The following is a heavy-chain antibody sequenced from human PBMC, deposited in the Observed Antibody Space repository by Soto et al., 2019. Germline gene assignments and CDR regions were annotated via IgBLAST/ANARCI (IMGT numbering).Heavy chain of an antibody. CDR3: AFSYYYESRAYAFDI. V-gene: IGHV1-2*02. CDR1: GYTVTGYY. CDR2: INPNSGGT. Sequence: ASVKVSCKASGYTVTGYYMHWVRQAPGQGLEWMGWINPNSGGTNYAQKFQGRVTMTRDTSISTAYMELSRLRSDDTAVYYCAFSYYYESRAYAFDIWGQGTMVTVSS. D-gene: IGHD3-22*01. J-gene: IGHJ3*02.